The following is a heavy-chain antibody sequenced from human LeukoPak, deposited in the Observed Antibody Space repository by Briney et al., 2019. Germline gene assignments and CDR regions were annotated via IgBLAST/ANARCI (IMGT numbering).Heavy chain of an antibody. V-gene: IGHV3-48*03. Sequence: PGGSLRLSCAASGFTFSSYEMNWVRQAPGKGLEWVSYISSSGSTIYYADSVKGQFTISRDNAKNSLYLQMNSLRAEDTAVYYCARVPMVRGVTPWGAFDIWGQGTMVTVSS. D-gene: IGHD3-10*01. J-gene: IGHJ3*02. CDR1: GFTFSSYE. CDR3: ARVPMVRGVTPWGAFDI. CDR2: ISSSGSTI.